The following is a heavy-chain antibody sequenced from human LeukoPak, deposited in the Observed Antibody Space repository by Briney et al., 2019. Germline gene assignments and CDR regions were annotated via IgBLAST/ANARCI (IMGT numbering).Heavy chain of an antibody. CDR1: GFTFSTYG. D-gene: IGHD6-13*01. J-gene: IGHJ4*02. CDR3: AKKAAAAGTSFFLVDY. CDR2: IRYDGSNK. V-gene: IGHV3-30*02. Sequence: PGGSLRLSCAASGFTFSTYGIHWVRQAPGKGLEWVAFIRYDGSNKYYADSVKGRFTISRDNSKNTLYLQMNSLRAEDTAIYYCAKKAAAAGTSFFLVDYWGQGALVTVSS.